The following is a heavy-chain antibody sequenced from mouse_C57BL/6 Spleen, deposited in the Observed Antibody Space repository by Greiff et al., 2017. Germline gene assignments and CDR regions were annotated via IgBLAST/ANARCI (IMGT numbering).Heavy chain of an antibody. CDR2: IYPRSGNT. Sequence: VQVVESGAELARPGASVKLSCKASGYTFTSYGISWVKQRTGQGLEWIGEIYPRSGNTYYNEKFKGKATLTADKSSSTADMGLRSLTSEDSAVYFCAREAYDYDRFAYWGKGTLVTGSA. V-gene: IGHV1-81*01. D-gene: IGHD2-4*01. J-gene: IGHJ3*01. CDR3: AREAYDYDRFAY. CDR1: GYTFTSYG.